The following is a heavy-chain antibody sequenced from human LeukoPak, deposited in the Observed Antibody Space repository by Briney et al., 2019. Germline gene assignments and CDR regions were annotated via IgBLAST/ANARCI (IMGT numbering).Heavy chain of an antibody. Sequence: GGSLRLSCEASGFTFTSYRMIWVRQAPEKGLEWVSSISSSSRYISYADSVKGRFTISRDNSKNTLYLQMNSLRAEDTAVYYCATDGSGSYYKYWGQGTLVTVSS. CDR1: GFTFTSYR. J-gene: IGHJ4*02. D-gene: IGHD3-10*01. CDR3: ATDGSGSYYKY. V-gene: IGHV3-21*04. CDR2: ISSSSRYI.